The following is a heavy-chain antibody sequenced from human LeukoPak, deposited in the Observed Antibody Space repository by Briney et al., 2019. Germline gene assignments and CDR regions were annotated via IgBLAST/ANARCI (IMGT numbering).Heavy chain of an antibody. V-gene: IGHV3-48*03. CDR1: GFTFSSYE. CDR2: ISSGGNNI. Sequence: GGSLRLSCAASGFTFSSYEMNWVRQAPGRGLEWVSYISSGGNNIYYADSVKGRFTISRDNAKNSLYLQMSSLGAEGTAVYYCARDSPITGSFYYYMDVWGKGTTVTVSS. D-gene: IGHD1-20*01. J-gene: IGHJ6*03. CDR3: ARDSPITGSFYYYMDV.